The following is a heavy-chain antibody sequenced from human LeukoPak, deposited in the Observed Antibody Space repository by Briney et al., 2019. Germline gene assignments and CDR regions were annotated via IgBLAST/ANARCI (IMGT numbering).Heavy chain of an antibody. CDR2: INHSGST. Sequence: SETLSLTCAVYGGSFSGYYWSWIRQPPGKGLEWIGEINHSGSTNYNPSLKSRVTISVDTSKNQFSLKLSSVTAADTAVYYCAAEYYCGSGSYEQFDYWGQGTLVTVSS. J-gene: IGHJ4*02. CDR3: AAEYYCGSGSYEQFDY. D-gene: IGHD3-10*01. CDR1: GGSFSGYY. V-gene: IGHV4-34*01.